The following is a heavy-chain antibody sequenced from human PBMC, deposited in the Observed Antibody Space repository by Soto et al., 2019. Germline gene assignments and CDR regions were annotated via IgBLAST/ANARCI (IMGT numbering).Heavy chain of an antibody. V-gene: IGHV4-34*01. CDR1: GGSFSGYY. Sequence: QMHLQQWGAGLLKPSETLSLTCAVYGGSFSGYYWSWIRQSPGKGLEWIGEINHSGNTNYSPSLKSRVTISVDTSKNHFSLNLSSVTAADTAVYYCARGGEYSTSFDYWGQGTLVTVSS. D-gene: IGHD6-6*01. J-gene: IGHJ4*02. CDR3: ARGGEYSTSFDY. CDR2: INHSGNT.